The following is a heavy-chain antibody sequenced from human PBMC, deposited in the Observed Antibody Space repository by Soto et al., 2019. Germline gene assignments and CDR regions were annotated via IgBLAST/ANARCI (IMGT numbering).Heavy chain of an antibody. Sequence: QVQLQQWGAGPLRPLETLSLTCGVSGGSFSGYYWAWIRQSPGKGLEWIGEINDRGSINYNPSLKSRVSISVHTSKNHYSLNLRSVPPADTAVYYCARESHDILTGPPWVWYFDLWGRGTLVTVSS. V-gene: IGHV4-34*01. CDR3: ARESHDILTGPPWVWYFDL. J-gene: IGHJ2*01. D-gene: IGHD3-9*01. CDR2: INDRGSI. CDR1: GGSFSGYY.